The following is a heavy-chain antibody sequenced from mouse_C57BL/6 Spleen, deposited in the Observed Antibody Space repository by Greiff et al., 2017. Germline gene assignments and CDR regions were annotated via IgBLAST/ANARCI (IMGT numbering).Heavy chain of an antibody. J-gene: IGHJ2*01. CDR1: GYTFTSYG. Sequence: QVQLQQSGAELARPGASVKLSCKASGYTFTSYGISWVNQRTGQGLEWIGEIYPRSGNTYYNEKVKGKVTLTADKSSSKAYMELRSLTSEDSAIYFYARSPFITTVVAHYFDYWGQGTTLTVSS. CDR3: ARSPFITTVVAHYFDY. V-gene: IGHV1-81*01. CDR2: IYPRSGNT. D-gene: IGHD1-1*01.